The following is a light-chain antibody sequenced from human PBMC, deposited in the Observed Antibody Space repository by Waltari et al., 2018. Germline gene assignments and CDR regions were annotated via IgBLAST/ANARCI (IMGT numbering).Light chain of an antibody. CDR1: QSISTY. Sequence: DIQMTQSPASLSASVGDRVTITCRASQSISTYLNWYQQKPGKAPKPLIYGASSLQSGVPSRFSGSGSGTDFTLSISSLQPEDFATYYCQQGYRTPRTFGQGTKVEIK. J-gene: IGKJ1*01. CDR3: QQGYRTPRT. V-gene: IGKV1-39*01. CDR2: GAS.